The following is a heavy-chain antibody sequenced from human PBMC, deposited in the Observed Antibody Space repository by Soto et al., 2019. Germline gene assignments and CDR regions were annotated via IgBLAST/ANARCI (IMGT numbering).Heavy chain of an antibody. D-gene: IGHD3-3*01. CDR3: ARADSDWFDP. Sequence: QVQLVESGGGVVQPGRSLRLSCAASGFTFSSYGMHWVRQAPGKGLEWVAVIWYDGSNKYYADSVKGRFTISRDNSKNTLYLQMNRLRAEDTAVYYCARADSDWFDPWGQGTLVTVSS. V-gene: IGHV3-33*01. CDR1: GFTFSSYG. J-gene: IGHJ5*02. CDR2: IWYDGSNK.